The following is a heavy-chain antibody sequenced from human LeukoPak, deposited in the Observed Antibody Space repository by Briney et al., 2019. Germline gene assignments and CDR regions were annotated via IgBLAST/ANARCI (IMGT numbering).Heavy chain of an antibody. CDR1: GGTFSSYA. V-gene: IGHV1-69*04. J-gene: IGHJ4*02. D-gene: IGHD3-9*01. CDR3: ARGPHYDILTGIEGEWDAQFLLDY. CDR2: IIPILGIA. Sequence: GASVKVSCTASGGTFSSYAISWVRQAPGHGLEWMGRIIPILGIANYAQKFQGRVTITADKSTSTAYMELSSLRSEDTAVYYCARGPHYDILTGIEGEWDAQFLLDYWGQGTLVTVSX.